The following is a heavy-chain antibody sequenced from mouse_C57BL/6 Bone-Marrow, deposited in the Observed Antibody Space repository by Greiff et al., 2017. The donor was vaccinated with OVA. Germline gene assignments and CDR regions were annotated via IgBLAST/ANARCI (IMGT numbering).Heavy chain of an antibody. J-gene: IGHJ3*01. Sequence: SGAELVKPGASVKLSCKASGYTFTSYWMHWVKQRPGQGLEWIGMIHPNSGSTNYNEKFKSKATLTVDKSSSTAYMQLSSLTSEDSAVYYCARSLFYGSSPYWGQGTLVTVSA. CDR2: IHPNSGST. CDR3: ARSLFYGSSPY. D-gene: IGHD1-1*01. V-gene: IGHV1-64*01. CDR1: GYTFTSYW.